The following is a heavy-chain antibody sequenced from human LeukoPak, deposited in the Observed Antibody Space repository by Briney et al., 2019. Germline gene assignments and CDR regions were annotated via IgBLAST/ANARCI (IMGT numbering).Heavy chain of an antibody. V-gene: IGHV1-46*01. Sequence: GASVTVSCTASGYTFTNSYMHWVRQAPGQGPEWMGIINPGGGATSYAQRFQGRITMTRDTSTTTVYMELSSLRSGDTAMYYCARDTWMQNRGWAFDIWGQGTMVTVSS. CDR3: ARDTWMQNRGWAFDI. CDR1: GYTFTNSY. CDR2: INPGGGAT. J-gene: IGHJ3*02. D-gene: IGHD5-18*01.